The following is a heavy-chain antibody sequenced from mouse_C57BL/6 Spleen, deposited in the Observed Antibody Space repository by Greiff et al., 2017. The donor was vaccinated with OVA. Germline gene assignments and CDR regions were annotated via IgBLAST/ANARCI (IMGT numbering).Heavy chain of an antibody. D-gene: IGHD1-1*01. V-gene: IGHV8-8*01. Sequence: QVTLKESGPGILQPSQTLSLTCSFSGFSLSTFGMGVGWIRQPSGKGLEWLAHIWWDDDKYYNPALKSRLTISKDTSKNPVFLKIANVDTADTATYYCARMGYYGSSYVPYWYFDVWGTGTTVTVSS. CDR2: IWWDDDK. J-gene: IGHJ1*03. CDR1: GFSLSTFGMG. CDR3: ARMGYYGSSYVPYWYFDV.